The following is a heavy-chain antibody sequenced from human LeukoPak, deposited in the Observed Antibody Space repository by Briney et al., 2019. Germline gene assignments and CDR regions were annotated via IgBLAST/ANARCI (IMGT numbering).Heavy chain of an antibody. V-gene: IGHV4-39*07. D-gene: IGHD6-19*01. CDR1: GGSISSSDYY. J-gene: IGHJ4*02. CDR3: AREARFALPVVGSGDY. CDR2: MFYNGAT. Sequence: SETLPLTCSVSGGSISSSDYYWGWIRQPPGEGLEWIGTMFYNGATKSNPSLSSRVTMSIDTSKNQFSLKLRSVTAADTAVYYCAREARFALPVVGSGDYWGQGTLVTVSS.